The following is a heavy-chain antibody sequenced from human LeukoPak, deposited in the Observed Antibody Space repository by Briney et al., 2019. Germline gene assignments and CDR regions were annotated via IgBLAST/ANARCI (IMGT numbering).Heavy chain of an antibody. Sequence: PGGSLRLSCAASGFTFSSYAMHWGRQAPGKGLEWVALISYDGSNKYYADSVKGRFTISRDNSKNTLYLQVNSLRAEGTAVYYCARDPLPYSSRWYLDYWGQGTLVTVSS. CDR2: ISYDGSNK. D-gene: IGHD6-13*01. CDR1: GFTFSSYA. CDR3: ARDPLPYSSRWYLDY. J-gene: IGHJ4*02. V-gene: IGHV3-30-3*01.